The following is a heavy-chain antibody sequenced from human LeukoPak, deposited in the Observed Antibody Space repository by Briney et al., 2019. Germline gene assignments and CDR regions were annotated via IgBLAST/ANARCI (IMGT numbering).Heavy chain of an antibody. CDR2: ISSSSSYI. V-gene: IGHV3-21*01. CDR1: GFTFTSHT. J-gene: IGHJ6*02. Sequence: GGFLRLSCAASGFTFTSHTMNWVRQAPGKGLEWVSSISSSSSYIYYADSVKGRFTISRDNAKNSLYLQMNSLRAEDTAVYYCARAGSGEYYGMDVWGQGTTVTVSS. CDR3: ARAGSGEYYGMDV. D-gene: IGHD2-15*01.